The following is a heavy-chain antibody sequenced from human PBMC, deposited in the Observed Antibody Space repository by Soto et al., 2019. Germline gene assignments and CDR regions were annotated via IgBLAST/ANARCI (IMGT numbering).Heavy chain of an antibody. D-gene: IGHD3-16*01. J-gene: IGHJ5*01. V-gene: IGHV3-23*01. CDR2: ISDGGDDP. CDR3: AKGGMVRAPGLDS. Sequence: EVQLLESGGGLVQPGGSLRLSCAASGFTFSSYAMTWVRQAPGKGLEWISSISDGGDDPYYADSVKGRFTISRDNSNNNPSLQMNSMGGDDTAGYYGAKGGMVRAPGLDSWGQGTLVAVSS. CDR1: GFTFSSYA.